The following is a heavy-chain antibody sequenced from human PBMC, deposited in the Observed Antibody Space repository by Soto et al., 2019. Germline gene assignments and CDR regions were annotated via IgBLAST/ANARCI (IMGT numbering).Heavy chain of an antibody. D-gene: IGHD2-15*01. CDR1: GYTFTSYG. CDR2: ISAYNGNT. Sequence: QVQLVQSGAEVKKPGASVKVSCKASGYTFTSYGISWVRQAPGQGLEWMGWISAYNGNTHYAQKLQGRVTMTTATSTSTADMELRSLRSDDTAVYYCARDIVVVVAAKGGADYSYYYMDVCGKGTTVTVSS. V-gene: IGHV1-18*01. CDR3: ARDIVVVVAAKGGADYSYYYMDV. J-gene: IGHJ6*03.